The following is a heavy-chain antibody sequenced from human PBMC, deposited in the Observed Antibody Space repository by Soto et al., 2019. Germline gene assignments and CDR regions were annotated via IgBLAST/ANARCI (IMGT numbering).Heavy chain of an antibody. D-gene: IGHD3-22*01. CDR3: ARGGSYYYDSSGYYVGYYYGMDV. V-gene: IGHV4-30-2*01. J-gene: IGHJ6*02. CDR1: GGSISSGGYS. CDR2: IYHSGST. Sequence: SETLSLTCAVSGGSISSGGYSWSWIRQPPGKGLEWIGYIYHSGSTYYNPSLKSRVTISVDRSKNQISLKLSSVTAADTAVYYCARGGSYYYDSSGYYVGYYYGMDVWGQGTTVTVSS.